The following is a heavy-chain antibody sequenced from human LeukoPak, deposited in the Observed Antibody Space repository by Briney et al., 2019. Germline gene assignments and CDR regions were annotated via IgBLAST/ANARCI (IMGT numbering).Heavy chain of an antibody. CDR2: INPNSGGT. Sequence: GASVKVSCKASGYTFTGYYMHWVRQAPGQGLEWMGWINPNSGGTNYAQKFQGRVTMTTDTSTSTAYMELRSLRSDDTAVYYCARGGGNSALPFGYRGQGTLVTVSS. J-gene: IGHJ4*02. D-gene: IGHD2-15*01. V-gene: IGHV1-2*02. CDR1: GYTFTGYY. CDR3: ARGGGNSALPFGY.